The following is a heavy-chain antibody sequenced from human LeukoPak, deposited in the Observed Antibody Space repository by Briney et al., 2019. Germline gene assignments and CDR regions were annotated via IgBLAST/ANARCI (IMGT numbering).Heavy chain of an antibody. CDR1: GYTFTSYY. CDR3: ARLDPRDGISKDY. CDR2: INPSGGST. V-gene: IGHV1-46*01. Sequence: ASVKVSCKASGYTFTSYYMHWVRQAPGQGLEWMGIINPSGGSTSYAQKFQGRVTMTRDTSTSTVYMELRSPRSEDTAVYYCARLDPRDGISKDYWGQGTLVTVSA. D-gene: IGHD4-11*01. J-gene: IGHJ4*02.